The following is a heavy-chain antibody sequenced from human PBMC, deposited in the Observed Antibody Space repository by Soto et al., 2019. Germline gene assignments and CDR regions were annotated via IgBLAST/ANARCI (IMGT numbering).Heavy chain of an antibody. CDR1: GGSIXXXX. CDR3: LRSHGGY. J-gene: IGHJ4*02. CDR2: IYYTGSA. Sequence: PSETLSLTCTVSGGSIXXXXWSWIRQPPGKGLEWIGYIYYTGSATCSPSLKSRISMSVDTSKNQFSLKLNSVTAADTAVYYCLRSHGGYWGQGIQVTVSS. V-gene: IGHV4-59*03.